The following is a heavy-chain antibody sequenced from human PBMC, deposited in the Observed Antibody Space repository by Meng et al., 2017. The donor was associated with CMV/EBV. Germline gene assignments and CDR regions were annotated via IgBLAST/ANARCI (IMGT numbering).Heavy chain of an antibody. CDR3: ARDRWGTSSSPRHVLLWFGEFPRHYYYYGMDV. CDR1: GFTFSSYS. D-gene: IGHD3-10*01. Sequence: GESLKISCAASGFTFSSYSMNWVRQAPGKGLEWVSSISSSSSYIYYADSVKGRFTISRDNAKNSLYLQMNSLRAEDTAVYYCARDRWGTSSSPRHVLLWFGEFPRHYYYYGMDVWAKGPRSPSP. J-gene: IGHJ6*02. CDR2: ISSSSSYI. V-gene: IGHV3-21*01.